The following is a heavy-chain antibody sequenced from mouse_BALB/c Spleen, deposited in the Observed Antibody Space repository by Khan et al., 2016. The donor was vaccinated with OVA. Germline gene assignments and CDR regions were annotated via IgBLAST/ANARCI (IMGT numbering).Heavy chain of an antibody. Sequence: DLVKPGASVKLSCKASGYTFTSYWINWIKQRPGQGLEWIGHIYPGSGSAYYNEMFTVKATLTADTSSTTDYLQLSSLSSEDSAVYVCTRSNYYGSGRYAMDYWGQGTSVTVSS. CDR1: GYTFTSYW. CDR3: TRSNYYGSGRYAMDY. V-gene: IGHV1S41*01. J-gene: IGHJ4*01. D-gene: IGHD1-1*01. CDR2: IYPGSGSA.